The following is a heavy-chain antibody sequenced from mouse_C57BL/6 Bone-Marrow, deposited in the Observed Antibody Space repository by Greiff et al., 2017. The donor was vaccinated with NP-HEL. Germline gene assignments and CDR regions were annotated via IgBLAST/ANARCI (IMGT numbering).Heavy chain of an antibody. V-gene: IGHV1-18*01. CDR1: GYTFTDYN. CDR3: ARGAAPSIGGYAMDY. D-gene: IGHD2-3*01. Sequence: EVQLQQSGPELVKPGASVKIPCKASGYTFTDYNMDWVKQSHGKSLEWIGDINPNNGGTIYNQKFKGKATLTVDKSSSTAYMELRSLTSEDTAVYYCARGAAPSIGGYAMDYWGQGTSVTVSS. J-gene: IGHJ4*01. CDR2: INPNNGGT.